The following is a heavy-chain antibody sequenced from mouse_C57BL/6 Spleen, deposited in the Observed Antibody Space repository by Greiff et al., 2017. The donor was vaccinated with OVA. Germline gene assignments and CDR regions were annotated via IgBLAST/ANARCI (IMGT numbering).Heavy chain of an antibody. CDR1: GFTFSDYG. CDR3: ARQDYYGSSHWYFDV. D-gene: IGHD1-1*01. J-gene: IGHJ1*03. CDR2: ISNLAYSI. Sequence: EVMLVESGGGLVQPGGSLKLSCAASGFTFSDYGMAWVRQVPRKGPEWVAFISNLAYSIYYADTVTGRFTISRENAKNTLYLEMSSLRSEDTAMYYCARQDYYGSSHWYFDVWGTGTTVTVSS. V-gene: IGHV5-15*01.